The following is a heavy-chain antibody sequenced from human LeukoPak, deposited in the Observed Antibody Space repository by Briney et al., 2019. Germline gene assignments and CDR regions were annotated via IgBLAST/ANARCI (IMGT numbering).Heavy chain of an antibody. CDR2: ISGSGGST. Sequence: GVLRLSCAASGFTSSSYAMSWVRQPPAKRLEWVSAISGSGGSTYYADSVKGRFTISRDNSKNTLYLQMNSLRAEDTAVYYCAKALSRYFDWLSPTDAFDIWGQGTMVTVSS. D-gene: IGHD3-9*01. J-gene: IGHJ3*02. CDR3: AKALSRYFDWLSPTDAFDI. V-gene: IGHV3-23*01. CDR1: GFTSSSYA.